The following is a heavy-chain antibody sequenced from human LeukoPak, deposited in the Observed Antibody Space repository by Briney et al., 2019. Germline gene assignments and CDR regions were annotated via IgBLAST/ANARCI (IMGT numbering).Heavy chain of an antibody. D-gene: IGHD5-24*01. CDR2: ISSGSSTI. CDR1: GFTFTSYS. J-gene: IGHJ4*02. Sequence: GGSLRLSCAASGFTFTSYSMNWVRQAPGKGLEWVSYISSGSSTIFYADSVKGRFTISRDNAKNSLYLQMNSLRAEDTAVYYCARDRATEVDYWGQGTLVTVSP. CDR3: ARDRATEVDY. V-gene: IGHV3-48*01.